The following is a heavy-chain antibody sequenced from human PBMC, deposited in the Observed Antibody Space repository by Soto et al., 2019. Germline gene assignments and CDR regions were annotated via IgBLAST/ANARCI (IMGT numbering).Heavy chain of an antibody. CDR3: ARGQYDFWSVYYYYGMDV. J-gene: IGHJ6*02. Sequence: GASVKVSCKASGYTFTSYGISWVRQAPGQGLEWMGWISAYNGNTNYAQKLQGRVTMTTDTSTSTAYMELRSLRSDDTTVYYCARGQYDFWSVYYYYGMDVWGQGTTVTVSS. D-gene: IGHD3-3*01. CDR2: ISAYNGNT. CDR1: GYTFTSYG. V-gene: IGHV1-18*01.